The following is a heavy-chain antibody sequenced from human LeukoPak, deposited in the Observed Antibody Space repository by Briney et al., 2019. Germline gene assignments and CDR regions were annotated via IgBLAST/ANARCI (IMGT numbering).Heavy chain of an antibody. CDR3: AKDGDYGDYGPNWFDP. D-gene: IGHD4-17*01. CDR1: GFTFSSYA. V-gene: IGHV3-23*01. Sequence: SGGSLRLSCAASGFTFSSYAMSWVRQAPGKGLEWVSAISGSGGSTYYADSVKSRFTISRDNSKNTLYLQMNSLRAEDTAVYYCAKDGDYGDYGPNWFDPWGQGTLVTVSS. J-gene: IGHJ5*02. CDR2: ISGSGGST.